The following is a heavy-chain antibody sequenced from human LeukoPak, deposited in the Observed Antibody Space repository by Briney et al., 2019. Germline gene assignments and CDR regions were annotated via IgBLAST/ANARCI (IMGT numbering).Heavy chain of an antibody. CDR2: IIPIFGTA. CDR1: GGTFSSYA. Sequence: EASVKVSCKASGGTFSSYAISWVRQAPGQGLEWMGGIIPIFGTANYAQKFQGRVTITADESTSTAYMELSSLRSEDTAVYYCAREKDRYCSSTSCYVLMYYWGQGNLVTVSS. J-gene: IGHJ4*02. D-gene: IGHD2-2*01. CDR3: AREKDRYCSSTSCYVLMYY. V-gene: IGHV1-69*13.